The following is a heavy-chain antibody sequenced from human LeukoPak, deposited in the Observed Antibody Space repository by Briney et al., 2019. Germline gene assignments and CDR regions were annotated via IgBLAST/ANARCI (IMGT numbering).Heavy chain of an antibody. CDR2: ISAYNGNT. CDR1: GYTFTSYG. Sequence: ASVKVSCKASGYTFTSYGISWVRQAPGQGPEWMGWISAYNGNTNYAQKLQGRVTMTTDTSTSTAYMELRSLRSDDTAVYYCAREGPGIAVAGPYNWFDPWGQGTLVTVSS. CDR3: AREGPGIAVAGPYNWFDP. J-gene: IGHJ5*02. D-gene: IGHD6-19*01. V-gene: IGHV1-18*01.